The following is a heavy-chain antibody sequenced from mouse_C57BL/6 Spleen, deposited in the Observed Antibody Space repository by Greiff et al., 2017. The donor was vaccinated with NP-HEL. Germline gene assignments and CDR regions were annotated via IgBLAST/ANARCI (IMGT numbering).Heavy chain of an antibody. CDR2: IWSGGNT. J-gene: IGHJ1*03. D-gene: IGHD2-3*01. CDR1: GFSLTTYG. Sequence: VQLQESGPGLVQPSQSLSITCTVSGFSLTTYGVHWVRQSPGKGLEWLGVIWSGGNTDYNAAFISRLTITKDNSKSQVFFKMNSLQADDTAIYYCARNGGDGYYDWYFDVWGTGTTVTVSS. V-gene: IGHV2-2*01. CDR3: ARNGGDGYYDWYFDV.